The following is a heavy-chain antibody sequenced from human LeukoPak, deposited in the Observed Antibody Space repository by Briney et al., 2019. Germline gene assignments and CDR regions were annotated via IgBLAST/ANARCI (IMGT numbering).Heavy chain of an antibody. CDR1: GFTFSNYW. D-gene: IGHD1-26*01. Sequence: GGSLRLSCAASGFTFSNYWMHWVRQTPGKGLVWVSRINRDGSTTSYADSVKGRFTISRDNAKNTLYLQMNSLRAEDTAVYYCARASNGSFDYWGQGTLVTVSS. V-gene: IGHV3-74*01. CDR3: ARASNGSFDY. CDR2: INRDGSTT. J-gene: IGHJ4*02.